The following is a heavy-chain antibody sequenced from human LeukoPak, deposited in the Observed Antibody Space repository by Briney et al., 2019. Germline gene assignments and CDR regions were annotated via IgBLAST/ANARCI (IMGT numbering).Heavy chain of an antibody. CDR2: ISAYNANT. D-gene: IGHD6-13*01. Sequence: ASVKVSFKTSGYTFSSYGISWVRQAPGQGLEWMGWISAYNANTNYAQKFQGRVTMTTDTSTSTAYMELRSLRSDDTALYYCARVYGGAAAVINFDYWGQGTLVTVSS. V-gene: IGHV1-18*01. J-gene: IGHJ4*02. CDR1: GYTFSSYG. CDR3: ARVYGGAAAVINFDY.